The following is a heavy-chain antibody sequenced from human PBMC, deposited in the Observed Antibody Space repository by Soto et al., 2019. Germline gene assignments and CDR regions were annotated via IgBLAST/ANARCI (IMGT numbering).Heavy chain of an antibody. J-gene: IGHJ4*02. CDR3: AQDSMASGYDDYLDF. D-gene: IGHD5-12*01. CDR1: GFTFSSYE. V-gene: IGHV3-48*03. Sequence: GGSLRLSCAASGFTFSSYEMNCVRQAPGKGLEWVSYISSSGSTTYYADSVKGRFTISRDNAKNSLYLQMTSLRPADTAVYYCAQDSMASGYDDYLDFWGQGTPVTVSS. CDR2: ISSSGSTT.